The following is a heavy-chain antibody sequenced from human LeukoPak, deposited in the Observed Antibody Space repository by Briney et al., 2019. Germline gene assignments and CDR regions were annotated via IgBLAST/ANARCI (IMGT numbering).Heavy chain of an antibody. CDR2: ISGSGGST. CDR1: GFTFRSYA. CDR3: AKLGSNQQLVPDY. Sequence: PGGSLRLSCAASGFTFRSYAMSGVRRAPGKGLEWVSAISGSGGSTYYADSLKGRFTISRDNSKNTLYLQMNSLRAEDTAVYYCAKLGSNQQLVPDYWGQGTLVTVSS. V-gene: IGHV3-23*01. J-gene: IGHJ4*02. D-gene: IGHD6-13*01.